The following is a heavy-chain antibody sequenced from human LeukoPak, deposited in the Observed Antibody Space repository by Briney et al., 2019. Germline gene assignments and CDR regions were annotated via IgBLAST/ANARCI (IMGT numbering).Heavy chain of an antibody. V-gene: IGHV1-18*04. Sequence: ASVKVSCKASGYTFTGYYMHWVRQAPGQGLEWMGWISAYNGNTNYAQKLQGRVTMTTDTSTSTAYMELRSLRSDDTAVYYCARVEGSPKNYYYYMDVWGKGTTVTVSS. CDR2: ISAYNGNT. D-gene: IGHD2-15*01. CDR1: GYTFTGYY. J-gene: IGHJ6*03. CDR3: ARVEGSPKNYYYYMDV.